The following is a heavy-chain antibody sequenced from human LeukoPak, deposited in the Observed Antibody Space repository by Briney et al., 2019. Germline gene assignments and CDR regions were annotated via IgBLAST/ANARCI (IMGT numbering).Heavy chain of an antibody. CDR1: GGTFSSYA. CDR2: IIPIFGTA. D-gene: IGHD3-22*01. CDR3: ANEVGTYYYDSSGYHNWFDP. V-gene: IGHV1-69*13. J-gene: IGHJ5*02. Sequence: GASVKVSCKASGGTFSSYAISWVRQAPGQGLEWMGGIIPIFGTANYAQKFQGRVTITADESTSTAYMELSRLRSEDTAVYYCANEVGTYYYDSSGYHNWFDPWGQGTLVTVSS.